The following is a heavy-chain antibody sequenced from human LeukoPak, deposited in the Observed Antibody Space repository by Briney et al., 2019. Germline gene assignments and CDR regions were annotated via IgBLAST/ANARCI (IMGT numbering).Heavy chain of an antibody. CDR3: ARDIRIAAAGTRDFDY. CDR1: GYTFTSYG. Sequence: RASVKVSCKASGYTFTSYGMSWVRQAPGQGREGRGCTSAYNGNTNYAEKLQRRVTMTTDTSTSTAYMELRSMRSDDTAVYYCARDIRIAAAGTRDFDYWGQGTLVTVSS. J-gene: IGHJ4*02. CDR2: TSAYNGNT. D-gene: IGHD6-13*01. V-gene: IGHV1-18*04.